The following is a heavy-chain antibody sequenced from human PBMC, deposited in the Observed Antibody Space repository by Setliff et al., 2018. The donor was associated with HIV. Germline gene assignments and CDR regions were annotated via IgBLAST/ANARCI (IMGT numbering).Heavy chain of an antibody. J-gene: IGHJ3*02. V-gene: IGHV4-59*11. CDR2: IYYSGET. CDR1: GGSISGHF. Sequence: SETLSLTCTVSGGSISGHFWSWIRQSPGRGLEWIGYIYYSGETNYNPSLKSRVTFSVDTSKNQFSLKLSSVTAADSAVYYCARDYYNFQDMWGQGTMVT. D-gene: IGHD3-3*01. CDR3: ARDYYNFQDM.